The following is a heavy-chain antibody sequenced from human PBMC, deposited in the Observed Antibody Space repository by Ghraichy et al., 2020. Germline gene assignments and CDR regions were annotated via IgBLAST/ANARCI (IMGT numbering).Heavy chain of an antibody. J-gene: IGHJ6*02. CDR2: ISGGGAT. D-gene: IGHD3-3*02. CDR3: ARDISPPYGLDV. V-gene: IGHV3-53*04. Sequence: LSLTCEASDFTVGSHYMSWVRQTPGKGLAWVSVISGGGATFYADSVKGRFTISRHNSKNTLYLQLSSLRTDDTAVYYCARDISPPYGLDVWGQGTTVTVSS. CDR1: DFTVGSHY.